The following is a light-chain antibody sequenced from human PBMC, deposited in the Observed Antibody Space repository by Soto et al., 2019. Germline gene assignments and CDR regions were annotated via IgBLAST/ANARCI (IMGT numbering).Light chain of an antibody. CDR1: QGISSY. CDR3: QQNYSIPIT. J-gene: IGKJ5*01. V-gene: IGKV1-9*01. Sequence: DIQLTQSPSFLSASVGDIVTITFRASQGISSYLAWYQQKPGKAPKLLIYAASTLQSGVPSRFSGSGSGTEFTLTISSLQPEDFATYYCQQNYSIPITFGQGTRLEIK. CDR2: AAS.